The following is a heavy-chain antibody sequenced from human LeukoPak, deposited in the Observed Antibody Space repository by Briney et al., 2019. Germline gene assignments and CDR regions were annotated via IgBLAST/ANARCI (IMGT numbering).Heavy chain of an antibody. Sequence: PSQTLSLTCTVSGGSISSGDYYWSWIRQPSGKGQEWIGYIYYSGSTYYNPSLKSRVTISVDTSKNQFSLKLSSVTAADTAVYYCARVKYSGYDPENYYYYMDVWGKGTTVTVSS. J-gene: IGHJ6*03. CDR1: GGSISSGDYY. V-gene: IGHV4-30-4*08. D-gene: IGHD5-12*01. CDR2: IYYSGST. CDR3: ARVKYSGYDPENYYYYMDV.